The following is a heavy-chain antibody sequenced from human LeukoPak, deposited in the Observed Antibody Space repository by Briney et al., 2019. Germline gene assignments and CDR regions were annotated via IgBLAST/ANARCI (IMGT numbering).Heavy chain of an antibody. Sequence: GRSLRLSCAASGFTFSSYGMHWVRQAPGKGLEWVAVISYDGSNKYYADSVKGRFTISRDNSKNTLYLQMNSLRAEDTAVYYCAKEGPTALGVPAHYGMYVWGKGTTVTVSS. J-gene: IGHJ6*04. D-gene: IGHD2-2*01. V-gene: IGHV3-30*18. CDR2: ISYDGSNK. CDR3: AKEGPTALGVPAHYGMYV. CDR1: GFTFSSYG.